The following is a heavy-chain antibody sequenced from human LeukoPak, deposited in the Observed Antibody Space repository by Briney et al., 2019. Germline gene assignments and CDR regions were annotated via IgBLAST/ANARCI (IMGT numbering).Heavy chain of an antibody. CDR2: ISSNGGST. V-gene: IGHV3-64*04. Sequence: PGGSLRLSCSASGFTFSSYAMHWVRQAPGKGLEYVSAISSNGGSTYYADSVKGRFTISRDNSKNTLYLQMNSLRAEDTAVYYCAGDYGEYYYGMDVWGQGTTVTVSS. CDR1: GFTFSSYA. D-gene: IGHD4-17*01. J-gene: IGHJ6*02. CDR3: AGDYGEYYYGMDV.